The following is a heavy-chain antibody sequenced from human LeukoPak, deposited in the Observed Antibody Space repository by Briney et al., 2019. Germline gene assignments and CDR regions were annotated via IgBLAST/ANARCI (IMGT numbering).Heavy chain of an antibody. CDR3: AHRGFYGSGTYYLGKNWFDP. D-gene: IGHD3-10*01. CDR1: GFSLSTSGVG. CDR2: IYWNDDK. V-gene: IGHV2-5*01. J-gene: IGHJ5*02. Sequence: SGPTLVNPTQTLTLTCTFSGFSLSTSGVGVGWIRQPPGKALEWLALIYWNDDKRYSPSLKSRLTITKDTSKNQVVLTMTNMDPVDTATYYCAHRGFYGSGTYYLGKNWFDPWGQGTLVTVSS.